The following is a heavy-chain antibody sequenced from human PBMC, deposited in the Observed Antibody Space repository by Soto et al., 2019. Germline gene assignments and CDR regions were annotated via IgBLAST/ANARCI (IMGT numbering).Heavy chain of an antibody. Sequence: GASVKVSCKASGYTFTSYGISWVRQAPGQGLEWMGWISAYNGNTNYAQKLQGRVTMTTDTSTSTAYMELRSLRSDDTAVYYCARESCSSTSCSNPFDYWGQGTLVSVS. CDR1: GYTFTSYG. V-gene: IGHV1-18*01. CDR2: ISAYNGNT. CDR3: ARESCSSTSCSNPFDY. J-gene: IGHJ4*02. D-gene: IGHD2-2*01.